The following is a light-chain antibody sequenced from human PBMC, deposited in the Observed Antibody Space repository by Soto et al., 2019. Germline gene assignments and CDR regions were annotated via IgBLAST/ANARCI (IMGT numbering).Light chain of an antibody. Sequence: DIQMTQSPSSLSASVGGRVTITCRASQSISSYLNWYQQKPGKAPKLLIYAASSLQSGVPSRFSGSGSGTEFTLTISSLQPEDFATYYCLQHNSYPLTFGGGTKVDNK. CDR2: AAS. CDR1: QSISSY. CDR3: LQHNSYPLT. V-gene: IGKV1-17*01. J-gene: IGKJ4*01.